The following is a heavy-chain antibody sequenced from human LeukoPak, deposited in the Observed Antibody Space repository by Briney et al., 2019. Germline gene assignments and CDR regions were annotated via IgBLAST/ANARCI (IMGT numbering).Heavy chain of an antibody. Sequence: ASVKVSCKASGYTFTSYFMHWVRQAPGQGLEWMGAINPGSGGTIYAQKLQDRVTMTRDTSTSTVYMELSSLRSEDTAIYFCVTDHTAMGTGLDYWGQGTLVIVSS. D-gene: IGHD5-18*01. CDR2: INPGSGGT. V-gene: IGHV1-46*04. J-gene: IGHJ4*02. CDR3: VTDHTAMGTGLDY. CDR1: GYTFTSYF.